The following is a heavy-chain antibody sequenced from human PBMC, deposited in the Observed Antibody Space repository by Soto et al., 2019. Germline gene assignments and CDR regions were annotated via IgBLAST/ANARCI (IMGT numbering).Heavy chain of an antibody. D-gene: IGHD3-10*01. J-gene: IGHJ4*02. V-gene: IGHV4-31*03. Sequence: SETLSLTCTVSGGSISSGGYYWSWIRQHPGKGLEWIGYIYYSGSTYYNPSLKSRVTISVDTSKNQFSLKLSPVTAADTAVYYFAREPTYYYGSGSYGYFDYWGQGTLVTVSS. CDR1: GGSISSGGYY. CDR3: AREPTYYYGSGSYGYFDY. CDR2: IYYSGST.